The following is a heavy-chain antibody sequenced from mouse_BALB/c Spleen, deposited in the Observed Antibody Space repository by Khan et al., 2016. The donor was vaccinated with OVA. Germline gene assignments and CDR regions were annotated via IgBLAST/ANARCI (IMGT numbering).Heavy chain of an antibody. D-gene: IGHD1-1*01. CDR2: ISGDSTTI. Sequence: EVELVESGGGLVQPGGSRKLSCAASGFTFSSYGMHWVRQAPEKGLEWVAYISGDSTTIYYADTVKGRFTISRDNPKNTLFLQMTSLMSEDTARYSLAHFNFYGYYFANWGPGTTLTVSS. CDR1: GFTFSSYG. J-gene: IGHJ2*01. CDR3: AHFNFYGYYFAN. V-gene: IGHV5-17*02.